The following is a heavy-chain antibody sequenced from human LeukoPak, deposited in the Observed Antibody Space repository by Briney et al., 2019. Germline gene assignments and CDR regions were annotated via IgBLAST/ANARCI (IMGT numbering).Heavy chain of an antibody. CDR3: ARTHFDSLGWFGP. J-gene: IGHJ5*02. CDR2: INYSGSA. Sequence: SETLSLTCTVSGGSMRSSNFYWGWIRQPPGKGLEWIGNINYSGSAYYNPSVKSRVTLSVDVSKNRFSLNLTSVTAADTALYFCARTHFDSLGWFGPWGQGIQVIVSS. D-gene: IGHD3-9*01. V-gene: IGHV4-39*07. CDR1: GGSMRSSNFY.